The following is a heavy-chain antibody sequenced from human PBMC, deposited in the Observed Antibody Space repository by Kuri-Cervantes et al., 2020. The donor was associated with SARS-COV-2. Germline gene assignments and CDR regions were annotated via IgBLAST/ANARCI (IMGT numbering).Heavy chain of an antibody. J-gene: IGHJ4*02. CDR1: GFTFSSYA. D-gene: IGHD2-2*01. CDR3: AREFLPPVDIVVVPAAEIDRGFDY. CDR2: ISYDGSNK. V-gene: IGHV3-30-3*01. Sequence: GGSLRLSCAASGFTFSSYAMHWVRQAPGKGLEWVAVISYDGSNKYYADSVKGRFTISRDKAKNSLYLQMNSLRAEDTAVYYCAREFLPPVDIVVVPAAEIDRGFDYWGQGTLVTVSS.